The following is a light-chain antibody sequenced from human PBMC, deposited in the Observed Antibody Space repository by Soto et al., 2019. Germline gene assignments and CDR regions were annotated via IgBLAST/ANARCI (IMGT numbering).Light chain of an antibody. CDR2: KAS. Sequence: DIQMTQSPSTLSASVGDRGTITCRASQSISSWLAWYQQKPGKAPKLLICKASSLESGVPSRFSGSGAGTEFTLTISSLQPDDFATYYCQQYNSYPWTFGQGTKVEIK. J-gene: IGKJ1*01. V-gene: IGKV1-5*03. CDR3: QQYNSYPWT. CDR1: QSISSW.